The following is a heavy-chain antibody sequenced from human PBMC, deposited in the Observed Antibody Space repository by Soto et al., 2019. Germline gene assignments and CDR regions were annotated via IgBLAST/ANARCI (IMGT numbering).Heavy chain of an antibody. Sequence: GGSLRLSCAASGFTFSGNWMSWVRQAPGKGLEWVAHINEDGSEKRYVDSVKGRFTISRENTLYLQMNSLRAEDTAVYYCARDRPMVRGPYYFDYWGQGTLVTVSS. V-gene: IGHV3-7*01. CDR2: INEDGSEK. CDR3: ARDRPMVRGPYYFDY. CDR1: GFTFSGNW. J-gene: IGHJ4*02. D-gene: IGHD3-10*01.